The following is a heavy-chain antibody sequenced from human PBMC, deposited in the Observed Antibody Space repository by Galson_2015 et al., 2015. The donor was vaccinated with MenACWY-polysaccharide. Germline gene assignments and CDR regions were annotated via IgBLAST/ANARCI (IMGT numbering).Heavy chain of an antibody. CDR3: AKGAADYGSGNYYDY. J-gene: IGHJ4*02. CDR2: LSPTTGNT. CDR1: GVTFSSYG. V-gene: IGHV3-23*01. Sequence: SLRLSCAGSGVTFSSYGMGWVRQAPGKGLEWVSGLSPTTGNTYYADSVRGRFTISRDKAKNTLYLQMNSLRAEDAAVYYCAKGAADYGSGNYYDYWGQGTQVTVSS. D-gene: IGHD3-10*01.